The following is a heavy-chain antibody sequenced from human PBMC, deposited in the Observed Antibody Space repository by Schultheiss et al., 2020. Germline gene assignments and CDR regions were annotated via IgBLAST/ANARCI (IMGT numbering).Heavy chain of an antibody. D-gene: IGHD6-13*01. Sequence: GGSLRLSCAASGFTFDDYAMHWVRQAPGKGLEWVSGISWNSGSIGYADSVKGRFTISRDNAKNSLYLQMNSLRAEDTALYYCAKDIGPGAAAGYFDYWGQGSLV. J-gene: IGHJ4*02. CDR2: ISWNSGSI. CDR1: GFTFDDYA. CDR3: AKDIGPGAAAGYFDY. V-gene: IGHV3-9*01.